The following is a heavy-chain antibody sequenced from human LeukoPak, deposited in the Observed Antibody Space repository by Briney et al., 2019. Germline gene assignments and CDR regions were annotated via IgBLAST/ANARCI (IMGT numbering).Heavy chain of an antibody. D-gene: IGHD3-9*01. V-gene: IGHV1-46*01. Sequence: ASVKVSCKASGYTFTSYYMHWVRQAPGQGLEWMGIINPSGGSTSYAQKFQGRVTMTRDTSTSTVYMELSSLRSDDTAVYYCAREFMTYYDILTGYYSGEGFDYWGQGTLVTVSS. CDR1: GYTFTSYY. CDR3: AREFMTYYDILTGYYSGEGFDY. J-gene: IGHJ4*02. CDR2: INPSGGST.